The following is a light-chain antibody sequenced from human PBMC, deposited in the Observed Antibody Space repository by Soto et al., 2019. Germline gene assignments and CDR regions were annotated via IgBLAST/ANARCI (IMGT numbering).Light chain of an antibody. CDR3: QQYYSAPLT. Sequence: EIVMTQSPATLSVSPGERATLSCRASQSVGSDLVWYQQKPGQPPKVLIYWASTRESGVPDRFSGSGSGTDFTLTISSLQAEDVAVYYCQQYYSAPLTFGGGTKVEIK. J-gene: IGKJ4*01. V-gene: IGKV3-15*01. CDR2: WAS. CDR1: QSVGSD.